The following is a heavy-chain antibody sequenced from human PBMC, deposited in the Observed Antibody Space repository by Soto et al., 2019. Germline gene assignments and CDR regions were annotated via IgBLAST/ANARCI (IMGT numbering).Heavy chain of an antibody. CDR2: INHSGST. J-gene: IGHJ4*02. Sequence: PXATLSLTCAVYGGSFSGYYWSWIRQPPGKGLEWIGEINHSGSTNYNPSLKSRVTISVDTSKNQFSLKLSSVTAADTAVYYCAPGINGRNYGGGIELDYWGQGTLVTVSS. V-gene: IGHV4-34*01. CDR1: GGSFSGYY. D-gene: IGHD1-20*01. CDR3: APGINGRNYGGGIELDY.